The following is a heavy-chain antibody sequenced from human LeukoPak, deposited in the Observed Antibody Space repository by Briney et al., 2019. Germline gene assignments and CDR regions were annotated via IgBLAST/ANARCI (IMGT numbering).Heavy chain of an antibody. CDR1: EYTFTAYY. CDR3: ATRGHGWEYSSSYFDY. D-gene: IGHD6-13*01. Sequence: ASVKVSCKASEYTFTAYYMHWVRQAPGQGLEWMGWINPNSGGTNCAQKFQVRVTMTRDTSISTAYMELTTLKSDDTAVYYCATRGHGWEYSSSYFDYWGQGTLVTVSS. V-gene: IGHV1-2*02. J-gene: IGHJ4*02. CDR2: INPNSGGT.